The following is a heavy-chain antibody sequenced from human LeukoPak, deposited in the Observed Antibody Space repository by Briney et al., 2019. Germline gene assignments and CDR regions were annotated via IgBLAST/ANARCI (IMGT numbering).Heavy chain of an antibody. CDR3: ARQTVAQAGWFDP. D-gene: IGHD6-19*01. V-gene: IGHV5-51*01. Sequence: GESLKISCKGSGYSFISYWIGWVRQMPGKGLEWMGIIYPGDSDTRYSPSFQGQVTISADKSISTAYLQWSSLKASDTAMCYCARQTVAQAGWFDPWGQGTLVTVSS. J-gene: IGHJ5*02. CDR1: GYSFISYW. CDR2: IYPGDSDT.